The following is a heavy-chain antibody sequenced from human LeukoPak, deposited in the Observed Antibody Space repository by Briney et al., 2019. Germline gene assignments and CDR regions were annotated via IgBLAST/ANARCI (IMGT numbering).Heavy chain of an antibody. J-gene: IGHJ6*03. V-gene: IGHV4-34*01. Sequence: PSETLSLTCAVYGVSFSGYYRSWIRQTPGKGLEWIWEINHSGSTNYNPSLKSRVTISVDTSKNQLSLKLSSVTAADTAVYYCATRYSSSSGPHYYYYMDVWGKGTTVTVSS. D-gene: IGHD6-6*01. CDR3: ATRYSSSSGPHYYYYMDV. CDR2: INHSGST. CDR1: GVSFSGYY.